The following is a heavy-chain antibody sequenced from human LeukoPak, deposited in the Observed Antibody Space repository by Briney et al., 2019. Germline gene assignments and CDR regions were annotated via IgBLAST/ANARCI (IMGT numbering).Heavy chain of an antibody. CDR3: AKDDGKWNYVANY. D-gene: IGHD1-7*01. CDR2: IRYDGSNK. J-gene: IGHJ4*02. V-gene: IGHV3-30*02. Sequence: GGSLRLSCAASGFTFSSYGMHWVRQAPGKGLEWVAFIRYDGSNKYYADSVKGRFTISRDNSKNTLYLQMNSLRAEDTAVYYCAKDDGKWNYVANYWGQGTLATVSS. CDR1: GFTFSSYG.